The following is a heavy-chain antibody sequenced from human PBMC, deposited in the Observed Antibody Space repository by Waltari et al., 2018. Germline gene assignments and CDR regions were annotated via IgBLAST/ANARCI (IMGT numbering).Heavy chain of an antibody. CDR3: ARGGYCSSTSCLNGMDV. D-gene: IGHD2-2*01. J-gene: IGHJ6*02. CDR2: INHSGST. CDR1: GGSFHGSY. V-gene: IGHV4-34*01. Sequence: QVQLQQWGAGLLKPSETLSLTRAFYGGSFHGSYWSWIRQPPGKGLEWIGEINHSGSTNYNPSLKSRVTISVDTSKNQFSLKLSSVTAADTAVYYCARGGYCSSTSCLNGMDVWGQGTTVTVSS.